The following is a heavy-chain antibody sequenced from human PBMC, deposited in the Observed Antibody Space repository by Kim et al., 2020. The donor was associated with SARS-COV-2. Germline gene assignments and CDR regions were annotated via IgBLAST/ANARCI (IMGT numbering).Heavy chain of an antibody. Sequence: GGSLRLSCAASGFTFSSYWMSWVRQAPGKGLEWVANIKQDGSEKYYVDSVKGRFTISRDNAKNSLYLQMNSLRAEDTAVYYCARGWDLYQRREIHNWFDPWGQGTLVTVSS. CDR1: GFTFSSYW. V-gene: IGHV3-7*01. CDR2: IKQDGSEK. D-gene: IGHD1-26*01. J-gene: IGHJ5*02. CDR3: ARGWDLYQRREIHNWFDP.